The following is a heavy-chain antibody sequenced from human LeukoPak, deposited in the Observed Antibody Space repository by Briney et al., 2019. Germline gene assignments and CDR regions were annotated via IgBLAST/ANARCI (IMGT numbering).Heavy chain of an antibody. V-gene: IGHV4-39*01. CDR1: GGSISSSSYY. Sequence: SETLSLTCTVSGGSISSSSYYWGWIRQPPGKGLEWIGSIYYSGSTYYNPSLKSRVTISVDTSKNQFSLKLSSVTAADTAVYYCARRRSSSVDYWGQGTLVTVPS. CDR2: IYYSGST. D-gene: IGHD6-13*01. J-gene: IGHJ4*02. CDR3: ARRRSSSVDY.